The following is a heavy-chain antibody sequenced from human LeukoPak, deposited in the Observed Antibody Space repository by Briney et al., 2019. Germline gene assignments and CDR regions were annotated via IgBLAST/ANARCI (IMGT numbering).Heavy chain of an antibody. J-gene: IGHJ4*02. CDR3: ARGPSGCYYGLLHY. Sequence: SETLYLTCTVSGGSISSGDYCWSWIRQPPGKGLEWIGYIYQSGSTYYNPSLKSRVTISVDRSKNQFSLNLSSVTAADTAVYYCARGPSGCYYGLLHYWGQGTLVTVSS. CDR1: GGSISSGDYC. V-gene: IGHV4-30-2*01. D-gene: IGHD1-26*01. CDR2: IYQSGST.